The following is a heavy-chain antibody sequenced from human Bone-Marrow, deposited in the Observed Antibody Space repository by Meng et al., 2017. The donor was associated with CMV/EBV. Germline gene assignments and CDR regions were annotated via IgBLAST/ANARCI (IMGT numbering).Heavy chain of an antibody. CDR3: AREGSGWSGALPYYYYGMDV. CDR1: GGTFSSYA. J-gene: IGHJ6*02. D-gene: IGHD3-3*01. Sequence: SCKASGGTFSSYAISWVRQAPGKGLEWVSVIYSGGSTIYYADSVKGRFTISRDNAKNSLYLQMNSLRAEDTAVYYCAREGSGWSGALPYYYYGMDVWGQGTTVTVSS. CDR2: IYSGGSTI. V-gene: IGHV3-48*03.